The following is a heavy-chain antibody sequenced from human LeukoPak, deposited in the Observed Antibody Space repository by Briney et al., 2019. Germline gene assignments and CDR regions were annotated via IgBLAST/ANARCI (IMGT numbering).Heavy chain of an antibody. CDR3: ATGTGHYYYYYYMDV. D-gene: IGHD1-1*01. CDR2: IYHSGST. Sequence: PSETLSLTCTVSGGSISGYYWSWIRQPPGKGLEWIGYIYHSGSTYYNPSLKSRVTISVDRSKNQFSLKLSSVTAADTAIYYCATGTGHYYYYYYMDVWGKGTTVTVSS. J-gene: IGHJ6*03. V-gene: IGHV4-59*04. CDR1: GGSISGYY.